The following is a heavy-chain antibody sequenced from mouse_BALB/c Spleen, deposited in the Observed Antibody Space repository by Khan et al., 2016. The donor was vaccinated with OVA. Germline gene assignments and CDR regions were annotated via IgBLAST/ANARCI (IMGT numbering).Heavy chain of an antibody. CDR2: ISPGSGDT. J-gene: IGHJ3*01. CDR3: AIRNYFGYTFAY. D-gene: IGHD1-2*01. V-gene: IGHV1-77*01. Sequence: QIQLVQSGAELARPGASVKLSCKASGYTFTDYYINWVKQRTGQGLEWIGEISPGSGDTYYNERFKGKATLTADKSSSTAYMQLSSLTSEASAVYFCAIRNYFGYTFAYWGQGTLVTVSA. CDR1: GYTFTDYY.